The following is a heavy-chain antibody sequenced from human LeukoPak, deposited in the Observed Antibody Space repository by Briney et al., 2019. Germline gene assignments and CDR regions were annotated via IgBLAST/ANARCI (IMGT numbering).Heavy chain of an antibody. V-gene: IGHV1-46*03. Sequence: ASVTVSCKASGYTFTSYYMHWLRQAPGQGLEWMGIINPSGGSTSYAQKFQGRVTMTRDTSTSTVYMELSSLRSEDTAVYYCARDLGAAAGTFDYWGQGTLVTVSS. CDR1: GYTFTSYY. D-gene: IGHD6-13*01. CDR2: INPSGGST. J-gene: IGHJ4*02. CDR3: ARDLGAAAGTFDY.